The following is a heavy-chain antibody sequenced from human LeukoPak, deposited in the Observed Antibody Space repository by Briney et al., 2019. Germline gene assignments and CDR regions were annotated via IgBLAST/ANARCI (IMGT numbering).Heavy chain of an antibody. CDR3: AREITGTRGVDY. V-gene: IGHV4-4*07. CDR2: MYTSGIT. CDR1: GDSFSSYF. J-gene: IGHJ4*02. D-gene: IGHD1-7*01. Sequence: PSETLSLTRTVSGDSFSSYFWSWIRQPAGKGLEWIGRMYTSGITNSNPSLKSRVTMSVDTSKNQFSLNLTSVTAADTAVYYCAREITGTRGVDYWGQGILVTVSS.